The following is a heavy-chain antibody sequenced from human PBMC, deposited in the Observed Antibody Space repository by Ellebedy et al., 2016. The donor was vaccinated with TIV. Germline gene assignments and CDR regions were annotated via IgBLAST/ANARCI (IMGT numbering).Heavy chain of an antibody. D-gene: IGHD6-19*01. CDR2: ISANGWTT. V-gene: IGHV3-23*01. Sequence: GESLKISCAASGFTFSTYPMNWVRQAPGKGLEWVSIISANGWTTYYADSVKGRVTISRDNSKNTLYLQMNSLRAEDTAVYYWARASTRGCYILDYWGQGTLVSVSS. CDR1: GFTFSTYP. J-gene: IGHJ4*02. CDR3: ARASTRGCYILDY.